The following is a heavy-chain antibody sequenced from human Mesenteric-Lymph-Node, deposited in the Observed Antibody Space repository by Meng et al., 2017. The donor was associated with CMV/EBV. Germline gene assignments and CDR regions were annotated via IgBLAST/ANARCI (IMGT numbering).Heavy chain of an antibody. D-gene: IGHD1-26*01. Sequence: SCKASGGSFSSYAISWVRQAPGQGLEWMGGIIPIFGTANYAQKFQGRVTITADKSTSTAYMELSSLRSEDTAVYYCARVGRPSRFDPWGQGTLVTVSS. CDR3: ARVGRPSRFDP. CDR1: GGSFSSYA. V-gene: IGHV1-69*06. J-gene: IGHJ5*02. CDR2: IIPIFGTA.